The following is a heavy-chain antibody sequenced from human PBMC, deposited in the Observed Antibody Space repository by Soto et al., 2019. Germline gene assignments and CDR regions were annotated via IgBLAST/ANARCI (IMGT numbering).Heavy chain of an antibody. CDR1: GFNFGVFG. J-gene: IGHJ4*02. CDR2: LSYEGSEE. V-gene: IGHV3-30*03. D-gene: IGHD6-19*01. Sequence: VGSLRLSCAASGFNFGVFGMHWVRQATGKGLEWLSVLSYEGSEEYYADSVRGRFTISRDNSKNTLFLQMDSLRVDDTGVYYCALTRRSSLLEVAGPGFEYWGQGTLVTVSS. CDR3: ALTRRSSLLEVAGPGFEY.